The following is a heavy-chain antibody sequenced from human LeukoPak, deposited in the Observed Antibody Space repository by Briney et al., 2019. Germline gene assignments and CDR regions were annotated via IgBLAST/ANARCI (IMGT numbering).Heavy chain of an antibody. V-gene: IGHV4-59*01. Sequence: SETLSLTCTASGGSISSYYWSWIRQPPGKGLEWIGYIYYSGSTNYNPSSKSRLTISVDTSKKQSFLKLSSVTAADTAVYYCAIWTKDLVGITWYYYMDVWGKRTTVTVSS. D-gene: IGHD2-2*01. CDR2: IYYSGST. CDR3: AIWTKDLVGITWYYYMDV. J-gene: IGHJ6*03. CDR1: GGSISSYY.